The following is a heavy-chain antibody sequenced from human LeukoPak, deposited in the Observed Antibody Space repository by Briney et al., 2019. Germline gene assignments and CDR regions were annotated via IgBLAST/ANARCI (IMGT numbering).Heavy chain of an antibody. CDR1: GFRFSDYY. CDR2: ISRGGNSK. Sequence: PGGSLRLSCAASGFRFSDYYTSWIRQAPGKGLEWVSSISRGGNSKYSADSVKGRFTISRDNAKNSLDLQMDSLRPEDTAVYYCARDQFLDSWGQGTLVTVSS. V-gene: IGHV3-11*01. J-gene: IGHJ4*02. CDR3: ARDQFLDS.